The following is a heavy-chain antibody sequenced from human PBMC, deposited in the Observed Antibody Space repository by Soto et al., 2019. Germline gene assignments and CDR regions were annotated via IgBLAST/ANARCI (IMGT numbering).Heavy chain of an antibody. CDR1: GYTFLNYA. V-gene: IGHV1-3*01. J-gene: IGHJ3*01. CDR3: ARRLSALDV. Sequence: QVQLVQSGTEVRKPGASVKLSCKTSGYTFLNYAIHWVRQAPGQGLEWMGWVNPSNGYTKYSENFQARLPLTRDTSANTAYMELSSLRSEDTAVYYCARRLSALDVWGQGTVVTVTP. CDR2: VNPSNGYT.